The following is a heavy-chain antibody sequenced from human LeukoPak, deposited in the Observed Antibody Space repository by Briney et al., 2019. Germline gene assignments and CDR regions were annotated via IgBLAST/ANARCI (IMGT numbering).Heavy chain of an antibody. CDR1: GVTFSDYY. D-gene: IGHD3-10*01. CDR2: ISSSSSYT. CDR3: ARVLMVRGVIFDY. V-gene: IGHV3-11*05. J-gene: IGHJ4*02. Sequence: GGSLRLSCAASGVTFSDYYMSWIRQAPGQGLEWVSYISSSSSYTNYADSVKGRFTISRDNAKNSLYLQMNSLRAEDTAVYYCARVLMVRGVIFDYWGQGTLVTVSS.